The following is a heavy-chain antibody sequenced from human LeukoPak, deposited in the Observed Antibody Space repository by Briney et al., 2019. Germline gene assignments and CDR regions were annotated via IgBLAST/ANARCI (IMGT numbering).Heavy chain of an antibody. J-gene: IGHJ3*02. CDR2: ISYIGST. CDR3: ARDLVTVTKGFDI. CDR1: ADSFSSHY. V-gene: IGHV4-59*11. Sequence: SETLSLTRAVSADSFSSHYWTWIRQPPGKGLEWLGYISYIGSTNYNPSLKSRVTISIDTSKNQFSLKLTSVTAADTAVYYCARDLVTVTKGFDIWGQGTMVSVSS. D-gene: IGHD4-17*01.